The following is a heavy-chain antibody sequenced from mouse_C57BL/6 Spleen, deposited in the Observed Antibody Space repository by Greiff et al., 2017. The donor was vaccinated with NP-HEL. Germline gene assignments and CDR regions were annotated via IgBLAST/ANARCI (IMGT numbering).Heavy chain of an antibody. CDR1: GFNIKDDY. Sequence: VQLQQSGAELVRPGASVKLSCTASGFNIKDDYMHWVKQRPEQGLEWIGWIDPENGDTEYASKFQGKATITADTSSNTAYLQLSSLTSEDTAVYYCTTLIYYGNYRSVDYWGQGTTLTVSS. CDR2: IDPENGDT. D-gene: IGHD2-1*01. J-gene: IGHJ2*01. V-gene: IGHV14-4*01. CDR3: TTLIYYGNYRSVDY.